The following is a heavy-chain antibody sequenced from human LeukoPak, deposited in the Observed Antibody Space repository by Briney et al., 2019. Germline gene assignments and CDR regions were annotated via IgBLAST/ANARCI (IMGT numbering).Heavy chain of an antibody. CDR1: GGSISSGGYY. CDR2: IYYSGST. CDR3: ARHLGRWLDDAFDI. V-gene: IGHV4-31*03. J-gene: IGHJ3*02. D-gene: IGHD5-24*01. Sequence: SETLSLTCTVSGGSISSGGYYWSWIRQHPGRGLEWIGYIYYSGSTYYNPSLKSRVTISVDTSKNQFSLKLSSVTAADTAVYYCARHLGRWLDDAFDIWGQGTMVTVSS.